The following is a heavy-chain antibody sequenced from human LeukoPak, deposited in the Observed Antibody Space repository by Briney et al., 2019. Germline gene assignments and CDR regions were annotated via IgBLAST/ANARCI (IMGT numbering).Heavy chain of an antibody. CDR1: GFTFSSYA. J-gene: IGHJ4*02. CDR3: ARDKVYSYGLETTY. CDR2: IYSGGST. D-gene: IGHD5-18*01. V-gene: IGHV3-66*01. Sequence: GGSLRLSCAASGFTFSSYAMSWVRQAPGKGLEWVSVIYSGGSTYYADSVKGRFTISRDNSKNTLYLQMNSLRAEDTAVYYCARDKVYSYGLETTYWGQGTLVTVSS.